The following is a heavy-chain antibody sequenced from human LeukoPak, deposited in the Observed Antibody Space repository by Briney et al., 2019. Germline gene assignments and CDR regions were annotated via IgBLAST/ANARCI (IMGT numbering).Heavy chain of an antibody. CDR1: GYTFTSYG. CDR2: ISAYNGNT. V-gene: IGHV1-18*01. CDR3: ARDARSWYYYDSSGQACDY. D-gene: IGHD3-22*01. J-gene: IGHJ4*02. Sequence: ASVKVSCKASGYTFTSYGISWVRQAPGQGLEWMGWISAYNGNTNYAQKLQGRVTMTTDTSTSTAYMELRSLRSDDTAVYYCARDARSWYYYDSSGQACDYWGQGTLATVSS.